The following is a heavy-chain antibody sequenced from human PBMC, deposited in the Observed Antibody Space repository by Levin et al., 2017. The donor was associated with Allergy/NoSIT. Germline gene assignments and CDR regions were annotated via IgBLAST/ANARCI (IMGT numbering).Heavy chain of an antibody. J-gene: IGHJ4*02. CDR1: GYTFTSYG. D-gene: IGHD3-10*01. CDR2: ISGDSANT. V-gene: IGHV1-18*01. Sequence: GESLKISCKASGYTFTSYGISWVRQAPGQGLEWMGWISGDSANTKYTQKLQGRVTMTTDTSTSTAYMELRSLRSDDTAVYYCARGYGPGSYLSYWGQGTLVTVSS. CDR3: ARGYGPGSYLSY.